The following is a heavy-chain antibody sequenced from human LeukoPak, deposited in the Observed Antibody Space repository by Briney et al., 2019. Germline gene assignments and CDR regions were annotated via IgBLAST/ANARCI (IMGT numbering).Heavy chain of an antibody. V-gene: IGHV1-2*02. CDR3: ARVEMATITPAFDI. J-gene: IGHJ3*02. CDR2: INPNSGGT. CDR1: GYTFTGCY. D-gene: IGHD5-24*01. Sequence: ASVKVSCKASGYTFTGCYMHWGRQAPGQGLEWMGWINPNSGGTNYAQKFQGSVTMTRYTSISTAYMELSRLRSDDTAVYYCARVEMATITPAFDIWGQGTMVTVSS.